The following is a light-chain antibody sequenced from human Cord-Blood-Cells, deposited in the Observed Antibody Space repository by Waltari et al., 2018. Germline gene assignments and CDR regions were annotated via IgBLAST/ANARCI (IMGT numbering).Light chain of an antibody. CDR3: QQYNSYWT. CDR1: QSLSSW. J-gene: IGKJ1*01. V-gene: IGKV1-5*01. Sequence: DIQMSQSPSTLSASVGDRVTITCRASQSLSSWLAWYQQKPGKAPQLLIYDASSLESGVPSRFSGSGSVTEFTLTISSLQPDDVATYYCQQYNSYWTFGQGTKVEIK. CDR2: DAS.